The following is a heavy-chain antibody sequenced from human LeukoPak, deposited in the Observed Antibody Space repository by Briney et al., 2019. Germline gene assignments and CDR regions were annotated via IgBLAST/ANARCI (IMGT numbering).Heavy chain of an antibody. CDR1: GFTFSSYA. V-gene: IGHV3-30-3*01. Sequence: PGGSLRLSCAASGFTFSSYAMHWVRQAPGKGLEWVAVISYDGSNKYYADSVKGRFTISRDNSKNTLYLQMNSLRAEDTAVYYCAKGHVLRYFDWLLSGARFDYWGQGTLVTVSS. CDR2: ISYDGSNK. D-gene: IGHD3-9*01. CDR3: AKGHVLRYFDWLLSGARFDY. J-gene: IGHJ4*02.